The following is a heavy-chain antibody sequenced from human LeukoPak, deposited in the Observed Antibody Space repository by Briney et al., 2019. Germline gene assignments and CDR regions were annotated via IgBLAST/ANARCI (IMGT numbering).Heavy chain of an antibody. J-gene: IGHJ4*02. Sequence: GGSLRLSCAASGFTFSSYAMHWVRQAPGKGLEWVAVISYDGSNKYYADSVKGRFTISRDNSKNTLYLQMNSLRAEDTAVYYCAKKGWGYFDYWGQGTLDTVSS. CDR1: GFTFSSYA. CDR2: ISYDGSNK. V-gene: IGHV3-30-3*02. CDR3: AKKGWGYFDY. D-gene: IGHD7-27*01.